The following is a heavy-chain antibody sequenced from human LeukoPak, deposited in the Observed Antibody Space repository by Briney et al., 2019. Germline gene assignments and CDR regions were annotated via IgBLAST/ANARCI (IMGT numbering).Heavy chain of an antibody. CDR2: ISGGSTYI. Sequence: GGSLRLSCAAPGFIFTNYNLNWVRQAPGKGLEWISSISGGSTYIYYADSVRGRFTISRDNAKNSVYLQMNSLRGEDTAVYYCARDDVTTNGGVIADSRLFDIWGQGTMVTVSS. CDR1: GFIFTNYN. V-gene: IGHV3-21*01. J-gene: IGHJ3*02. CDR3: ARDDVTTNGGVIADSRLFDI. D-gene: IGHD2-8*02.